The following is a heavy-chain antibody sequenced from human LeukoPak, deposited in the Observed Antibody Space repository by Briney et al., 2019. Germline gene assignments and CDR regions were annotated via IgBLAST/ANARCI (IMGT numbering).Heavy chain of an antibody. CDR2: ISWNSNSI. Sequence: QSGGSLRLSCAASGFTFDDYGMHWVRHAPGKGLEGVSGISWNSNSIVYADSVKGRFTISRDNAKNSLYLQMNNLRAEDTALYYCAKDEGNGDFGDYYYGMDVWGQGTTVTVSS. J-gene: IGHJ6*02. D-gene: IGHD3-10*01. CDR1: GFTFDDYG. V-gene: IGHV3-9*01. CDR3: AKDEGNGDFGDYYYGMDV.